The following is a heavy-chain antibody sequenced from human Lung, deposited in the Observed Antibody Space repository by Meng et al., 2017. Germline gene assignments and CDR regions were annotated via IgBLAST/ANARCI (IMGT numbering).Heavy chain of an antibody. Sequence: QVQLVHSGAEVKKPGASVKVSCKASGHNCIRYGISWVRQAPGQGLEWMGWISTYNGNTNYAQKFQGRVTMTTDTSTSKAYMELRSLRSDDTAVYYCAVMGLYGDYDNWYFDLWGRGTLVTVSS. V-gene: IGHV1-18*01. D-gene: IGHD4-17*01. CDR3: AVMGLYGDYDNWYFDL. CDR2: ISTYNGNT. CDR1: GHNCIRYG. J-gene: IGHJ2*01.